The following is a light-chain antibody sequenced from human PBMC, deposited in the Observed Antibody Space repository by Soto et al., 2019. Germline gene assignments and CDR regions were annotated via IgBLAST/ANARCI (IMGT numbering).Light chain of an antibody. V-gene: IGLV2-14*03. Sequence: QSVLTQPASVSGSPGQSITISCTGTSSDVGSYNYVSWYRQHPGKAPQLLIYDVTHRPAGVSSRFSGSKSDNTASLTISRLQAEDEADYYCSSYTDTTTRYVFGSGTKVTVL. CDR1: SSDVGSYNY. J-gene: IGLJ1*01. CDR3: SSYTDTTTRYV. CDR2: DVT.